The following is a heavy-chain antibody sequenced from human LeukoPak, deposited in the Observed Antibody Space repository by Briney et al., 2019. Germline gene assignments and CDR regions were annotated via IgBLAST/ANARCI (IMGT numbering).Heavy chain of an antibody. Sequence: GRSLRLSCAVSGFTFSTYAMSWVRQAPGKRLECVSAISGSGSSTYYADSVKGRFTISRDNSKNTLYLQMNSLRAEDTAVYYCAKSRSSSLDLFDYWGQGTLVTVSS. CDR1: GFTFSTYA. J-gene: IGHJ4*02. CDR2: ISGSGSST. D-gene: IGHD2-15*01. CDR3: AKSRSSSLDLFDY. V-gene: IGHV3-23*01.